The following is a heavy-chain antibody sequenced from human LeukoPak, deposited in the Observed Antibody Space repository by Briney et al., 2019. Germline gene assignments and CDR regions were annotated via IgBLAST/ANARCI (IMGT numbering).Heavy chain of an antibody. CDR3: ARRLTQYDCFDP. Sequence: SQTLSLACAISGDSVSSNSVTWNWIRQSPSRGLEWLGRTYYRSTWYNDYAVSVRGRITVDPDTSKNQFSLHLNSVTPEDTAVYYCARRLTQYDCFDPWGQGILVTVSS. V-gene: IGHV6-1*01. D-gene: IGHD2-2*01. CDR1: GDSVSSNSVT. J-gene: IGHJ5*02. CDR2: TYYRSTWYN.